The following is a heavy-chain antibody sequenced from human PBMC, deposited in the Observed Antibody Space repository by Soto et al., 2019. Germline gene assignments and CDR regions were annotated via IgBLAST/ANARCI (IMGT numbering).Heavy chain of an antibody. CDR3: ARVNYDYVWGRGWYFDY. Sequence: QLQLQESGSGLVKPSQTLSLTCAVSGGSISSGGYSWSGIRQPPGKGLEWIGYIYHSGSTYYNPSLKSRVTISVDRSKNQFSLKLSSVTAADTAVYYCARVNYDYVWGRGWYFDYWGQGTLVTVSS. CDR2: IYHSGST. V-gene: IGHV4-30-2*01. J-gene: IGHJ4*02. D-gene: IGHD3-16*01. CDR1: GGSISSGGYS.